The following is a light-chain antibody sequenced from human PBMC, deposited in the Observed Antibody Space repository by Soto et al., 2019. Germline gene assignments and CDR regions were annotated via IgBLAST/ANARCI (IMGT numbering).Light chain of an antibody. V-gene: IGKV3-20*01. J-gene: IGKJ1*01. CDR2: GTS. CDR3: HQDFNLPWT. Sequence: VLTQSPGPLSLSRGERATLSCRASERIYSAYLGWYQQKPGQAPRLLIYGTSSRATGIPDRFSGSGSGTDFTLTISSLQPEDFAVYFCHQDFNLPWTFGQGTKVDIK. CDR1: ERIYSAY.